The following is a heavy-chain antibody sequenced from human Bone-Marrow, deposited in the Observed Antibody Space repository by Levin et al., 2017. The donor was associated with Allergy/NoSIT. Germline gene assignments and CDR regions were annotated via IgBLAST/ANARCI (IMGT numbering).Heavy chain of an antibody. CDR1: GFTFSSYG. Sequence: SLRLSCAASGFTFSSYGMHWVRQAPGKGLEWVAVISYDGSNKYYADSVKGRFTISRDNSKNTLYLQMNSLRAEDTAVYYCAKDSSVGSGWFTYYYYYGMDVWGQGTTVTVSS. J-gene: IGHJ6*02. V-gene: IGHV3-30*18. D-gene: IGHD6-19*01. CDR3: AKDSSVGSGWFTYYYYYGMDV. CDR2: ISYDGSNK.